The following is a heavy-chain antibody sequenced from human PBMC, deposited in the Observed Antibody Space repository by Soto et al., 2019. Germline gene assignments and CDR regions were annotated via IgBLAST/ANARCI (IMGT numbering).Heavy chain of an antibody. V-gene: IGHV3-23*01. Sequence: GGSLRLSCAASGFTFSSYAMSWVRQAPGKGLEWVSAISGSGGSTYYADSVKGRFTISRDNSKNTLYLQMNSLRAEDTAVYYCAKVRGVTAAGINWFDPWGQGTLVTVSS. J-gene: IGHJ5*02. D-gene: IGHD6-13*01. CDR1: GFTFSSYA. CDR2: ISGSGGST. CDR3: AKVRGVTAAGINWFDP.